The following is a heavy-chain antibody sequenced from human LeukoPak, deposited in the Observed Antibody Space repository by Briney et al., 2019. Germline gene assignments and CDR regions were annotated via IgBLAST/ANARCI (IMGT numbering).Heavy chain of an antibody. CDR3: AKDWSGGGSIWYLGDY. CDR1: GFTFNNYV. CDR2: ITVSGGNT. D-gene: IGHD6-13*01. Sequence: GGSLRLSCAASGFTFNNYVLSGVRQVPGKGREWVSTITVSGGNTYYADSVKGRFTISRDNSKNTLYLQMNSLRAEDTDVYYCAKDWSGGGSIWYLGDYWGQGTLVTVSS. J-gene: IGHJ4*02. V-gene: IGHV3-23*01.